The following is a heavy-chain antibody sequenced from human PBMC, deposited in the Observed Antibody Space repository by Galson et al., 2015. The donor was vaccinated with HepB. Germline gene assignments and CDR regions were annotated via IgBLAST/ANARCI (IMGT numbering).Heavy chain of an antibody. CDR2: TFYRSRWYT. CDR1: GDSVSSNSAA. V-gene: IGHV6-1*01. CDR3: VRDGEIAAAAFDY. Sequence: CAISGDSVSSNSAAWNWIRQSPSRGLEWLGRTFYRSRWYTDYALSVKSRKIINSDTSKNQLSLHLNSVTPEDTALYYCVRDGEIAAAAFDYWGQGTLVTVSS. J-gene: IGHJ4*02. D-gene: IGHD6-13*01.